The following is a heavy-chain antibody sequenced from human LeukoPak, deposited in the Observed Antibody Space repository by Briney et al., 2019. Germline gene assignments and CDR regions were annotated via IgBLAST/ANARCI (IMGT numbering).Heavy chain of an antibody. CDR2: IYYSGST. CDR3: ARFGTPHPYYYYYGMDV. CDR1: GGSFSGYY. Sequence: SETLSLTCAVYGGSFSGYYWSWIRQPPGKGLERIGYIYYSGSTNYNPSLKSRVTISVDTSKNQFSLKLSSVTAADTAVYYCARFGTPHPYYYYYGMDVWGQRTTVTVSS. D-gene: IGHD1-1*01. V-gene: IGHV4-59*01. J-gene: IGHJ6*02.